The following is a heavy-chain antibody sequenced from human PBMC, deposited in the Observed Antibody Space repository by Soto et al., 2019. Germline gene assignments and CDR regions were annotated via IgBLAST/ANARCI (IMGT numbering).Heavy chain of an antibody. Sequence: PSETLSLTCTVSGGSISSGVYYWSWIRQHPGKGLEWIGYIYYSGSTYYNPSLKSRVTISVDTSKNQFSLKLSSVTAADTAVYYCARDHDYGGNFDYWGQGTLVTVSS. J-gene: IGHJ4*02. CDR2: IYYSGST. D-gene: IGHD4-17*01. CDR3: ARDHDYGGNFDY. CDR1: GGSISSGVYY. V-gene: IGHV4-31*03.